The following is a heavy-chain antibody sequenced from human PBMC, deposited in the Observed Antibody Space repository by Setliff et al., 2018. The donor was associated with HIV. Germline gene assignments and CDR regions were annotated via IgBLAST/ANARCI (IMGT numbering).Heavy chain of an antibody. CDR1: GASISSGGYY. D-gene: IGHD7-27*01. V-gene: IGHV4-31*03. CDR2: ILDSGST. Sequence: PSETLSLTCTVSGASISSGGYYWNWTRQLPGKGLEWIGYILDSGSTYYNPSLRGRLSMSIDTSANQFSVELTSVTAADTALYFCARVPNWGSAPFAYDVWGLGTMVTVSS. CDR3: ARVPNWGSAPFAYDV. J-gene: IGHJ3*01.